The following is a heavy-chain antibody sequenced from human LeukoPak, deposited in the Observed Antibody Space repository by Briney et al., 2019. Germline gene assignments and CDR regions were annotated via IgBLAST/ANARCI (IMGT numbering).Heavy chain of an antibody. Sequence: ASVKVSCKASGYTFTGYYIHWVRQAPGKGLEWMGWINPNSGGTNYAQKFQGRVTMTRDTSISTAYMELSRLTSDDTAVYYCAFLTVGANVYWGQGTLVTVSS. J-gene: IGHJ4*02. V-gene: IGHV1-2*02. CDR3: AFLTVGANVY. CDR1: GYTFTGYY. D-gene: IGHD1-26*01. CDR2: INPNSGGT.